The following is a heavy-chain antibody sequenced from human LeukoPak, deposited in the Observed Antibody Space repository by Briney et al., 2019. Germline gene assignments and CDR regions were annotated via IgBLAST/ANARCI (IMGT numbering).Heavy chain of an antibody. V-gene: IGHV4-38-2*02. J-gene: IGHJ4*02. CDR1: NYSLTKGYY. CDR2: IYHSGTV. Sequence: RTSETLSLTCTVSNYSLTKGYYWGWIRQSPGKGLEWIGNIYHSGTVYYNPSLQSRITISVDTSKNQFSLKLTSVTAADTAVYYCARDIEYTAMVFKSFDYWGQGTLVTVSS. D-gene: IGHD5-18*01. CDR3: ARDIEYTAMVFKSFDY.